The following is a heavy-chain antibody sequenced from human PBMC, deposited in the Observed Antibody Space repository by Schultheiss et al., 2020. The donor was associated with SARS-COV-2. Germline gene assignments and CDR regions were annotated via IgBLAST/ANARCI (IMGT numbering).Heavy chain of an antibody. J-gene: IGHJ6*02. CDR1: GFTFTSSA. D-gene: IGHD3-22*01. CDR2: IVVGSGNT. Sequence: SVKVSCKASGFTFTSSAVQWVRQARGQRLEWIGWIVVGSGNTNYAQKFQERVTITRDMSTSTAYMELSSLRSEDTAVYYCARTSGDSSGYPYGMDVWGQGTTVTVSS. CDR3: ARTSGDSSGYPYGMDV. V-gene: IGHV1-58*01.